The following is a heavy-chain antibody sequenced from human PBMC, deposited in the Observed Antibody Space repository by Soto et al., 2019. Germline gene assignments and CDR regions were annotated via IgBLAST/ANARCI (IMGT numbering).Heavy chain of an antibody. V-gene: IGHV4-59*01. CDR1: GGSISRYY. Sequence: SETLSLTCTVSGGSISRYYWSWIRQPPGKGLEWIGYIYYSGSTNYNPSLKSRVTISVDTPKNQFSLKLSSVTAADTAVYYCARARGGYSDYIDYWGQGTLVPVSS. CDR2: IYYSGST. D-gene: IGHD5-12*01. CDR3: ARARGGYSDYIDY. J-gene: IGHJ4*02.